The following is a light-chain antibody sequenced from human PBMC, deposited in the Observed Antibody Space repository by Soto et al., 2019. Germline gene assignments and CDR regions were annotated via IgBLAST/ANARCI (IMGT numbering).Light chain of an antibody. Sequence: DNQMTQSPSTLSASVGDRVTITCRASQSISSWLAWYQQKPGKAPKLLIYDASSWESGVPSRFSGSGSGTEFTLTISSLQPEDFATYYCQQYNSYPWTFGQGTKVDIK. J-gene: IGKJ1*01. CDR3: QQYNSYPWT. CDR1: QSISSW. V-gene: IGKV1-5*01. CDR2: DAS.